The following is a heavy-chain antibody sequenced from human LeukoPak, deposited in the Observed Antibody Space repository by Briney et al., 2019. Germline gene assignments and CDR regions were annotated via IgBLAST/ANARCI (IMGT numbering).Heavy chain of an antibody. Sequence: PSETLSLTCTVSGGSISSGDYYWRWIRQPPGKGLEWLGYIYYSGSTYYNPSLKSRVTISVDTSKNQFSLKLSAVTAADTAVYYCARETTTVVARYFDYWGQGTLVTVSS. CDR3: ARETTTVVARYFDY. CDR1: GGSISSGDYY. D-gene: IGHD4-23*01. CDR2: IYYSGST. V-gene: IGHV4-30-4*08. J-gene: IGHJ4*02.